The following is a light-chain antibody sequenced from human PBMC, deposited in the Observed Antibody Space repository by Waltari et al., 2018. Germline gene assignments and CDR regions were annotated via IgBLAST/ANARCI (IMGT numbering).Light chain of an antibody. CDR3: TSYTSKNTFI. Sequence: QSALTQPASVFGSLGQSVTLSCTGTATDICGYDYVSWYQQHPGKAPKLLIFAVSSRPSEISARFAASKSGNTASLTISGLQTEDEADYHCTSYTSKNTFIFGGGTRLTVL. V-gene: IGLV2-14*03. J-gene: IGLJ2*01. CDR2: AVS. CDR1: ATDICGYDY.